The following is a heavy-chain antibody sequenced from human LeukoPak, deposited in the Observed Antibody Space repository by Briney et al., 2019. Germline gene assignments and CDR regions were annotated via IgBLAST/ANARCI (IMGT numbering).Heavy chain of an antibody. D-gene: IGHD2-2*01. CDR2: ISAYNGNT. J-gene: IGHJ4*02. V-gene: IGHV1-18*01. Sequence: ASVKVSCKASGYTFTSYGISWVRQAPGQGLEWMGWISAYNGNTNYAQKLQGRVTMTTDTSTSTAYMELRSLRSDDTAVYYCARDHIDIVVVPAAIPPFDYWGQGTLVTVSS. CDR3: ARDHIDIVVVPAAIPPFDY. CDR1: GYTFTSYG.